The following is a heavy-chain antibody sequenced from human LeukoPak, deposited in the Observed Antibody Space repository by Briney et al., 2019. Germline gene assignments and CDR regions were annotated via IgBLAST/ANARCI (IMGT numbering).Heavy chain of an antibody. CDR1: GFTFSSYG. V-gene: IGHV3-30*18. CDR3: AKEGDRAFDI. J-gene: IGHJ3*02. D-gene: IGHD3-16*01. Sequence: GGSLRLSCAASGFTFSSYGMHWVRQAPGKGLEWVAVISYDGSNKYYADSVKGRFTISRDNSKNTLYLQMNSLRAEDTAVYYCAKEGDRAFDIWGQGTMVTVSS. CDR2: ISYDGSNK.